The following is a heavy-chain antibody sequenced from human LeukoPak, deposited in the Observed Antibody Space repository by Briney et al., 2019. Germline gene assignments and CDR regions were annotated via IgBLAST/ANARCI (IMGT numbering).Heavy chain of an antibody. J-gene: IGHJ4*02. V-gene: IGHV3-43*01. CDR2: ISWDGGST. Sequence: PGGSLRLSCAASGFTFDDYTMHWVRQAPGKGLEWVSLISWDGGSTYYADSVKGRFTISRDNSKNSLYLQMNSLRTEDTALYYCAKGGSGSYYRRFDNWGQGTLVTVSP. D-gene: IGHD3-10*01. CDR1: GFTFDDYT. CDR3: AKGGSGSYYRRFDN.